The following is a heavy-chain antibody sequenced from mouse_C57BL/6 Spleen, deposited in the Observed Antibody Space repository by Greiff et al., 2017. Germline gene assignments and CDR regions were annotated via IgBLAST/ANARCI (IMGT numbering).Heavy chain of an antibody. J-gene: IGHJ2*01. CDR3: ARYRGGYYSYFDY. CDR2: IRNKANGYTT. V-gene: IGHV7-3*01. D-gene: IGHD2-3*01. Sequence: DVHLVESGGGLVQPGGSLSLSCAASGFTFTDYYMSWVRQPPGKALEWLGFIRNKANGYTTEYSASVKGRFTISRDNSQSILYLQMNALRAEDSATYYCARYRGGYYSYFDYWGQGTTLTVSS. CDR1: GFTFTDYY.